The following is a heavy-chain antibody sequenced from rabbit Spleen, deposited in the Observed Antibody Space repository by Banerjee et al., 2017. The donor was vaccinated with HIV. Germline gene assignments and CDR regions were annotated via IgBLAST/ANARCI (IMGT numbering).Heavy chain of an antibody. Sequence: QSLEESGGDLVKPEGSLTLTCKASGFDLSSYWMCWVRQAPGKGLEWIGCIYAGSSGTTYYASWAKGRFTFSKTSSTTVTLQMTSLTAADTATYFCARDLDGVIGWNFGWWGPGTLVTVS. J-gene: IGHJ4*01. D-gene: IGHD4-1*01. CDR2: IYAGSSGTT. V-gene: IGHV1S40*01. CDR1: GFDLSSYW. CDR3: ARDLDGVIGWNFGW.